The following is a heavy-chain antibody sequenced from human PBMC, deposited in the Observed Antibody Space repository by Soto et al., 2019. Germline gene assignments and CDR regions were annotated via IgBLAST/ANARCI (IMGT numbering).Heavy chain of an antibody. CDR1: GYTFTSYA. CDR3: ARGIAAAGTRGYYYYGMDV. V-gene: IGHV1-3*01. J-gene: IGHJ6*02. Sequence: QVQLVQSGAEVKKPGASVKVSCKASGYTFTSYAMHWVRQAPGQRLEWMGWINAGNGNTKYSQKFQGRVTITRDTSASTAYMELSSLRSEDTAVYYCARGIAAAGTRGYYYYGMDVWGQGTTVTVSS. CDR2: INAGNGNT. D-gene: IGHD6-13*01.